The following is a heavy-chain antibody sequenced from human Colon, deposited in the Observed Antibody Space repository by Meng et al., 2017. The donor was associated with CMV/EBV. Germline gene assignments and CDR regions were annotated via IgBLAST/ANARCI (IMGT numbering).Heavy chain of an antibody. CDR3: TRPLYCSITSSCMDA. V-gene: IGHV3-73*01. J-gene: IGHJ6*02. D-gene: IGHD2-2*01. CDR2: IRSKANSYAT. Sequence: GESLKISCAASGSTFSGSAIHWVRQASGKGLEWVGRIRSKANSYATVYAASVKGRFTISRDDSKNTAYLQMNSLKTEDTAVYYCTRPLYCSITSSCMDAWGQGTTVTVSS. CDR1: GSTFSGSA.